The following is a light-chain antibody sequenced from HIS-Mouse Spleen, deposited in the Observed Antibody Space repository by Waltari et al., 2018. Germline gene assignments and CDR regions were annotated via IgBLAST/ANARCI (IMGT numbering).Light chain of an antibody. CDR3: YSTDSSGDHRV. J-gene: IGLJ2*01. CDR1: ALPKKY. CDR2: EDS. Sequence: SYELTQPPSVSVSPGQTARITCSGDALPKKYAYWYQRKSGQAPELVIYEDSKRPTGIPARFSGSSSGTMATLAISGDQVEDEADYYCYSTDSSGDHRVFGGGTKLTVL. V-gene: IGLV3-10*01.